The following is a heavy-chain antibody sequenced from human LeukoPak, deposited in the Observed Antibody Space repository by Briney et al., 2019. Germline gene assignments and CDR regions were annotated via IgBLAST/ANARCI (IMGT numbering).Heavy chain of an antibody. CDR1: GCTFSSYA. V-gene: IGHV3-30*04. J-gene: IGHJ4*02. CDR3: ARGSRGYSYGYLDY. D-gene: IGHD5-18*01. Sequence: GGSLRLSCAASGCTFSSYAMHWVRQAPGKGLEWVAVISYDGSNKYYADSVKGRFTISRDNSKNTLYLQMNSLRAEDTAVYYCARGSRGYSYGYLDYWGQGTLVTVSS. CDR2: ISYDGSNK.